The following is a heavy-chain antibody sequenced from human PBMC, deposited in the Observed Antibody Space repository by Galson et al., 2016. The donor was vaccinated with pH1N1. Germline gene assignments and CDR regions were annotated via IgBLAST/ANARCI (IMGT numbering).Heavy chain of an antibody. V-gene: IGHV1-69*13. CDR1: GGTFGSFG. CDR2: IIPIFNTA. CDR3: AREDYYDTDLSDWYFDL. Sequence: SVKVSCKASGGTFGSFGINWVRQAPGQGLEWMGGIIPIFNTAKYARNFQGRVTITADESTTTAYMELSSLRSDDTAVYFGAREDYYDTDLSDWYFDLWGRGTLLTVSS. D-gene: IGHD3-22*01. J-gene: IGHJ2*01.